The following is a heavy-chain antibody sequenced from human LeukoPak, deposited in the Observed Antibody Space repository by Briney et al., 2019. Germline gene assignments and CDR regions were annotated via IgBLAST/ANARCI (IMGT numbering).Heavy chain of an antibody. J-gene: IGHJ4*02. CDR3: ASFTGAAALFDY. Sequence: PSETLSLTCAVYGGSFSGYYWSWIRQPPGKGLEWIGEINHSGSTYYNPSLKSRVTISVDTSKNQFSLKLSSVTAADTAVYYCASFTGAAALFDYWGQGTLVTVSS. CDR2: INHSGST. CDR1: GGSFSGYY. D-gene: IGHD6-13*01. V-gene: IGHV4-34*01.